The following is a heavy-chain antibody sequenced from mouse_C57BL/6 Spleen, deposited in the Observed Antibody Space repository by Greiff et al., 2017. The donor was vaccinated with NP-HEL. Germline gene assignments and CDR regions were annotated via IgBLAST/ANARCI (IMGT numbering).Heavy chain of an antibody. CDR2: IDPSDSYT. J-gene: IGHJ4*01. V-gene: IGHV1-59*01. D-gene: IGHD1-1*01. CDR1: GYTFTSYW. CDR3: ARAEVYYYGSGIYYDAMDY. Sequence: QVQLQQPGAELVRPGTSVKLSCKASGYTFTSYWMHWVKQRPGQGLEWIGVIDPSDSYTNYNQKFKGKATLTADTSSSTAYMQLSSLTSEDSAVYYCARAEVYYYGSGIYYDAMDYWGQGTSVTVSS.